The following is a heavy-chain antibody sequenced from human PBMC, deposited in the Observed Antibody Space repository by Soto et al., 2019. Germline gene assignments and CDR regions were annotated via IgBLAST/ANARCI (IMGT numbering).Heavy chain of an antibody. V-gene: IGHV4-30-2*01. Sequence: KTSETLSLTCAVSGGSISSGGYSWSWIRQPPGKGLEWIGYIYHSGSTYYNPSLKSRVTISVDTSKNQFSLKLNSMTAADTAVYYCARHNYGSGSTYFDYWGQGTLVTVSS. J-gene: IGHJ4*02. CDR3: ARHNYGSGSTYFDY. CDR1: GGSISSGGYS. CDR2: IYHSGST. D-gene: IGHD3-10*01.